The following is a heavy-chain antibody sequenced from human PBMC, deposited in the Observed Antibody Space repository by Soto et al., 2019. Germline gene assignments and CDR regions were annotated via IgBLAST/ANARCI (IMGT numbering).Heavy chain of an antibody. J-gene: IGHJ4*02. CDR3: ARGYYYDSSDYYRDY. CDR1: GFTFSSYG. V-gene: IGHV3-30-3*01. D-gene: IGHD3-22*01. Sequence: QVQLVESGGGVVQPGRSLRLSCAASGFTFSSYGMHWVRQAPGKGLEWVAVISYDGSNKYYADSVKGRFTISRDNSKSTLYLQMNSLRVEDTAVYYCARGYYYDSSDYYRDYWGQGTLVTVSS. CDR2: ISYDGSNK.